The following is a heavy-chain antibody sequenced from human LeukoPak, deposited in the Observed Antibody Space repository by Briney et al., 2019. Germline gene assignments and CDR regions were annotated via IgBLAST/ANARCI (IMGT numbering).Heavy chain of an antibody. CDR1: GFTFSSYE. D-gene: IGHD1-26*01. CDR3: ARDGSGSKRRSYMDV. V-gene: IGHV3-48*03. CDR2: ISSSGSTI. J-gene: IGHJ6*03. Sequence: AGGSLGLSCAASGFTFSSYEMNWVRQAPGKGLEWVSYISSSGSTIYYADSVKGRFTISRDNAKNSLYLQMNSLRAEDTAVYYCARDGSGSKRRSYMDVWGKGTTVTVSS.